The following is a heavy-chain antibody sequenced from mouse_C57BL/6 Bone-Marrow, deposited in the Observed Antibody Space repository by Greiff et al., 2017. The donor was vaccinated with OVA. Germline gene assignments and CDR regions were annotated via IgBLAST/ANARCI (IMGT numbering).Heavy chain of an antibody. V-gene: IGHV5-4*01. CDR1: GFTFSSYA. Sequence: KLVESGGGLVKPGGSLKLSCAASGFTFSSYAMSWVRQTPEKRLEWVATISDGGSYTYYPDNVKGRFTISRDNAKNNLYLQMSHLKSEDTAMYYCARDLAYWGQGTLVTVSA. CDR3: ARDLAY. CDR2: ISDGGSYT. J-gene: IGHJ3*01.